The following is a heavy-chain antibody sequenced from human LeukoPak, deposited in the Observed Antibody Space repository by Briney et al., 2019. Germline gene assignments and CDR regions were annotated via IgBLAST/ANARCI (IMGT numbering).Heavy chain of an antibody. Sequence: SETLSLTCIVSGGSISSYYWNWIRQPPGKGLEWIGYIYYSGTTDYNPSLKSRVTISVDTSKTQFSLKLSSVTAADTAVYYCARGLGSSPDLFDYWGQGTLVTVSS. J-gene: IGHJ4*02. CDR3: ARGLGSSPDLFDY. V-gene: IGHV4-59*01. CDR1: GGSISSYY. D-gene: IGHD6-13*01. CDR2: IYYSGTT.